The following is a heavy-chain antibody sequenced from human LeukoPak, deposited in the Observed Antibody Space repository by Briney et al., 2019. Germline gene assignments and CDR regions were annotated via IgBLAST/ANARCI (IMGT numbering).Heavy chain of an antibody. J-gene: IGHJ6*03. Sequence: PGGSLRLSCAASGFTVSSNYMSWVRQAPGKGLEWVSVIYSGGSTYYADSVKGRFTISRDNSKNTLFLQMSSLRAEDTAIYYSARVAVAAPVHYYYYYMDVWGKGTTVTVSS. V-gene: IGHV3-53*05. CDR3: ARVAVAAPVHYYYYYMDV. D-gene: IGHD6-25*01. CDR2: IYSGGST. CDR1: GFTVSSNY.